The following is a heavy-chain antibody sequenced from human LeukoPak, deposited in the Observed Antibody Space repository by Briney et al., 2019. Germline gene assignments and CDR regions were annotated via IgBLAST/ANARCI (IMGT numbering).Heavy chain of an antibody. CDR2: INTDGTTT. V-gene: IGHV3-74*01. D-gene: IGHD3-10*01. CDR1: GFTFRSDW. CDR3: ARDSYYDSGSYNWFDP. Sequence: GSLRLSCAASGFTFRSDWMHWVRQAPGKGLVWVSRINTDGTTTTYADSVKGRFTISRDNAKNTLYLQMGSLRGDDTAVYYCARDSYYDSGSYNWFDPWGQGTLVTVSS. J-gene: IGHJ5*02.